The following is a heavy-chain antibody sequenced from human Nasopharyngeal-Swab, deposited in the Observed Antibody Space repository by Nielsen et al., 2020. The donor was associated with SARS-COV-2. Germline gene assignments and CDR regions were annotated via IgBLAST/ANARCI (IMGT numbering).Heavy chain of an antibody. CDR1: GFTFSSYS. V-gene: IGHV3-21*01. D-gene: IGHD3-22*01. CDR3: ARGRAMIVVVDPYGMDV. Sequence: GESLKISCAASGFTFSSYSMNWGRQAPGKGLEWVSSISSSSSYIYYADSVKGRFTISRDNAKNSLYLQMNSLRAEDTAVYYCARGRAMIVVVDPYGMDVWGQGTTVTVSS. J-gene: IGHJ6*02. CDR2: ISSSSSYI.